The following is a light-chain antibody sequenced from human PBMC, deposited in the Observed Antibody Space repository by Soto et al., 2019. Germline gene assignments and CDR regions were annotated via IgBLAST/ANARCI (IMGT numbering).Light chain of an antibody. CDR3: LQHKSYPIT. CDR1: QGINNY. CDR2: TAS. V-gene: IGKV1-17*03. J-gene: IGKJ5*01. Sequence: DIEMTQSPSAMSASVGDRLTITCRASQGINNYLAWFQQKPGKVPKRLIYTASSLQNGVPSRFSGSGSGTEFTLTISSLQPEDSATYYCLQHKSYPITFGQGTRLDIK.